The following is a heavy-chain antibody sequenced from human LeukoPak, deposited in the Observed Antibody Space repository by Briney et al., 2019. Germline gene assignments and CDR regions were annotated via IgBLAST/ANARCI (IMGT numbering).Heavy chain of an antibody. D-gene: IGHD3-22*01. CDR3: ARGRGRRYYDSSGYLY. CDR2: INHSGTT. Sequence: PSETLSLTCAVYGGSFSDYWYAWIRQSPGKGLEWMGEINHSGTTTYIPSLKSRVSMSVDTSKNQLSLSLSSVTAADTAVYYCARGRGRRYYDSSGYLYWGQGTLVTVSS. V-gene: IGHV4-34*01. J-gene: IGHJ4*02. CDR1: GGSFSDYW.